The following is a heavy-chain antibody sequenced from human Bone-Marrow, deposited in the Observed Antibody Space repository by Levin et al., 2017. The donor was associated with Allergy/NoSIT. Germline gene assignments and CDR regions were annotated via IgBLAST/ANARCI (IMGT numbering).Heavy chain of an antibody. CDR3: ARIKIHLRWWPARLGNWFDP. V-gene: IGHV4-34*01. D-gene: IGHD4-23*01. Sequence: SETLSLTCAVYGGSFSGYYWSWIRQPPGKGLEWIGEINHSGSTNYNPSLKSRVTISVDTSKNQFSLKLSSVTAADTAVYYCARIKIHLRWWPARLGNWFDPWGQGTLVTVSS. J-gene: IGHJ5*02. CDR1: GGSFSGYY. CDR2: INHSGST.